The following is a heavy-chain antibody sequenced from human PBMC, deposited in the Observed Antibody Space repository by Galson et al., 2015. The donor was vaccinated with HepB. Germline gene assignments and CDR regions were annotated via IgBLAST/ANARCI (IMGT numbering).Heavy chain of an antibody. Sequence: SLRLSCAASGFTFSTSAMSWVRQAPGKGLEWVSAVRGSGGATYYADSVKGRFTISRDNSKNTLYLQMISLRAEDTAVYYCAKYHSSSERSPDYWGQGTLVTVSS. J-gene: IGHJ4*02. CDR2: VRGSGGAT. CDR1: GFTFSTSA. CDR3: AKYHSSSERSPDY. D-gene: IGHD6-6*01. V-gene: IGHV3-23*01.